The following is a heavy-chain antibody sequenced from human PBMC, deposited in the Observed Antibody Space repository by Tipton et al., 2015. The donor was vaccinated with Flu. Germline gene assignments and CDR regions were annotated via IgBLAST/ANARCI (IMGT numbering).Heavy chain of an antibody. Sequence: TLSLTCAVHGGSFSGYYWSWIRQPPGKGLEWIGEINHSGSTNYNPSLKSRVTISVDTSKNQFSLKLSSVTAADTAVYYCARGGGDSSGYYIDYWGQGTLVTVSS. D-gene: IGHD3-22*01. CDR3: ARGGGDSSGYYIDY. J-gene: IGHJ4*02. V-gene: IGHV4-34*01. CDR2: INHSGST. CDR1: GGSFSGYY.